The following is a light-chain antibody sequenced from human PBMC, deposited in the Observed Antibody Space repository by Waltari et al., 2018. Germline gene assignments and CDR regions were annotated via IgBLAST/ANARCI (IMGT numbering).Light chain of an antibody. Sequence: QSALTQPPSVSGSPGQSVTISCTGTSSDIGSYNRVSWYQQPPGTAPKLIIYEVTNRSAGVPDRFSGSKSGNTASLTISGLQAEDEADYYCSSYTTSSTHVVFGGGTTLTVL. J-gene: IGLJ2*01. V-gene: IGLV2-18*02. CDR1: SSDIGSYNR. CDR2: EVT. CDR3: SSYTTSSTHVV.